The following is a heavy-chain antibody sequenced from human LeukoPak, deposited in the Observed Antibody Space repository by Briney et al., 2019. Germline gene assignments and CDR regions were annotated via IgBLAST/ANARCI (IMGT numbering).Heavy chain of an antibody. Sequence: PGGSLRLSCAASGFIVSTYYMSWVRQAPGKGLEWVSVIYSGGSTDYADSVKGRFTISRDNSKNTLYLQMNSLRAEDTAVYYCAKDSPPSYYGSGSYGFDYWGQGTLVTVSS. D-gene: IGHD3-10*01. CDR2: IYSGGST. CDR1: GFIVSTYY. CDR3: AKDSPPSYYGSGSYGFDY. J-gene: IGHJ4*02. V-gene: IGHV3-53*01.